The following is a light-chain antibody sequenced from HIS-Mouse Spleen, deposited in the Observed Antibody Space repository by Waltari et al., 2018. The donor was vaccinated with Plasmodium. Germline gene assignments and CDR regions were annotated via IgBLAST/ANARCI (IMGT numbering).Light chain of an antibody. CDR2: GAS. CDR3: QQYNNWSFT. J-gene: IGKJ3*01. V-gene: IGKV3-15*01. CDR1: QSVSSN. Sequence: EIVMTHSPATLSVSPGERATLSCRASQSVSSNLAWYQQKPGQAPRLLIDGASTRATGMPARCSGSGSGTEFTLTISSLQSEDFAVYYCQQYNNWSFTFGPGTKVDIK.